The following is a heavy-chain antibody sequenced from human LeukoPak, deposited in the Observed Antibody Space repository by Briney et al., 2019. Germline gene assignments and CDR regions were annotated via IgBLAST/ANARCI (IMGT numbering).Heavy chain of an antibody. V-gene: IGHV4-39*07. J-gene: IGHJ4*02. D-gene: IGHD4-11*01. Sequence: KPSETLSLTCTVSSGSISTSNYYWGWVRQPPGKGLEWIGEINHSGSTNYNPSLKSRVTIPVDTSKNQFSLKLSSVTAADTAVYYCAREKQGPQYTIFDYWGQGTLVTVSS. CDR3: AREKQGPQYTIFDY. CDR1: SGSISTSNYY. CDR2: INHSGST.